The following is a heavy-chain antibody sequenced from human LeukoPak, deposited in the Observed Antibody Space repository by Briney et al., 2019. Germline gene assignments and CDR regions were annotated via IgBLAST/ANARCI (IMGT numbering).Heavy chain of an antibody. J-gene: IGHJ5*02. CDR2: INPNSGGT. CDR3: AREGQQNGRGAWFDP. Sequence: TSVKVSCKASGYTFTGYYMHWVRQAPGQGLEWMGWINPNSGGTNYAQRFQGRVTMTRDTSISTAYMELSRLRSDDTAVYYCAREGQQNGRGAWFDPWGQGTLVTVSS. D-gene: IGHD2-8*01. V-gene: IGHV1-2*02. CDR1: GYTFTGYY.